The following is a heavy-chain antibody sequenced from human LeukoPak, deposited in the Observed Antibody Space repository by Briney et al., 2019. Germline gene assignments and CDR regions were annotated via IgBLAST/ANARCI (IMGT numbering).Heavy chain of an antibody. V-gene: IGHV1-24*01. CDR2: FDPEDGET. D-gene: IGHD1-1*01. Sequence: ASVKVSCKVSGYTLTELSMHWVRQAPGKGLEWMGGFDPEDGETIYAQKFQGRVTMTEDTSIDTAYMELSSLRSEDTAVYYCARGQPDSGPFDYWGQGTLVTVSS. CDR3: ARGQPDSGPFDY. CDR1: GYTLTELS. J-gene: IGHJ4*02.